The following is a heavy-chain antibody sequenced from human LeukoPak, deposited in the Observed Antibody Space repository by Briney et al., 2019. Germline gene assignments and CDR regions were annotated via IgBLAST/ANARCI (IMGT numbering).Heavy chain of an antibody. CDR1: GGSISSSNYF. D-gene: IGHD3-22*01. CDR3: ARHRDSSALEAFDI. CDR2: IYYSGST. V-gene: IGHV4-39*01. Sequence: SQTLSLTCTVSGGSISSSNYFWGWIRQPPGKGLEWIGSIYYSGSTYYNPSLRSRVILSVDTSKSHFSLKLSSVTAADTAVYYCARHRDSSALEAFDIWGQGTLVTVSS. J-gene: IGHJ3*02.